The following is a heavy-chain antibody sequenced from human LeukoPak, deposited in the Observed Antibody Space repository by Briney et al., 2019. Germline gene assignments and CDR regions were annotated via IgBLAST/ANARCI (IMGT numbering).Heavy chain of an antibody. V-gene: IGHV1-46*01. D-gene: IGHD3-22*01. CDR1: GYTFTSYY. CDR2: INPSGAST. Sequence: ASVKVSCKASGYTFTSYYMRWVRQAPGQGLEWMGIINPSGASTSYAQKFQGRVTMTRDTSTSTVYMELSSLRSEDTAVYYCARVVGSSGYLYWGQGTLVAVSS. CDR3: ARVVGSSGYLY. J-gene: IGHJ4*02.